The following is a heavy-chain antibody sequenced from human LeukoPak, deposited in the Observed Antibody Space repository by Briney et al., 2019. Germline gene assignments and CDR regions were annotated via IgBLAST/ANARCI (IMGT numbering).Heavy chain of an antibody. J-gene: IGHJ3*02. CDR3: ARGRYSYGSDAFDI. V-gene: IGHV1-2*04. D-gene: IGHD5-18*01. CDR1: GYTFTGYY. CDR2: INPNSGGT. Sequence: GASVKVSCKASGYTFTGYYMHWVRQAPGQGLEWMGWINPNSGGTNYAQKFQGWVTMTRDTSISTAYMELSRLRSNGTAVYYCARGRYSYGSDAFDIWGQGTMVTVSS.